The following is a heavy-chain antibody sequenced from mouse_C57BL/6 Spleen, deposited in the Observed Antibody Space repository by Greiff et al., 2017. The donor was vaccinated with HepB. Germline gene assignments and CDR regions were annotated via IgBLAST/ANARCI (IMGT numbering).Heavy chain of an antibody. Sequence: EVMLVESGEGLVKPGGSLKLSCAASGFTFSSYAMSWVRQTPEKRLEWVAYISSGGDYIYYADTVKGRFTISRDNARNTLYLQMSSLKSEDTAMYYCTRYYDYDEPYAMDYWGQGTSVTVSS. CDR3: TRYYDYDEPYAMDY. D-gene: IGHD2-4*01. J-gene: IGHJ4*01. CDR2: ISSGGDYI. V-gene: IGHV5-9-1*02. CDR1: GFTFSSYA.